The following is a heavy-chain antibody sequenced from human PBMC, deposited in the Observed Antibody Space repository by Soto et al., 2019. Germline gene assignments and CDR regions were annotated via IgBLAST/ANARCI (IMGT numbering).Heavy chain of an antibody. V-gene: IGHV4-59*08. J-gene: IGHJ4*02. CDR2: IYYSGST. CDR3: ARRYGSCFDY. CDR1: GGSISSYY. Sequence: QVQLQESGPGLVKPSETLSLTCTVSGGSISSYYWSWIRQPPGKGLEWIGYIYYSGSTNYNPSLXGXAXIXXDTSKHPFSLKLSSVTAADTAVYYCARRYGSCFDYWGQGTLVTVSS. D-gene: IGHD5-18*01.